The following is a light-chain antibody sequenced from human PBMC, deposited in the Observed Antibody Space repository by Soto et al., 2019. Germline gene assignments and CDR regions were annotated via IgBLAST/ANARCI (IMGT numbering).Light chain of an antibody. J-gene: IGLJ1*01. CDR1: NNADGGYNY. V-gene: IGLV2-11*01. Sequence: QSVLTHPRSVSGSPGQSVSISCTGTNNADGGYNYVSWYNQHPGQPPKVIISAVSKRPSSVPDRFSGSTSGNTACLTFSGLQSEDEADYSCCSYAGRYIYVFGTGTKVTGL. CDR2: AVS. CDR3: CSYAGRYIYV.